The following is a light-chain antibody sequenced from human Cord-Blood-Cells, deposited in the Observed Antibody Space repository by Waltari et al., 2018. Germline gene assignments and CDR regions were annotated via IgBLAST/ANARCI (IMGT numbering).Light chain of an antibody. CDR1: THYVGSYHL. Sequence: QSALTQPASVSGSPGQSITISCTGTTHYVGSYHLVSWYQQHPGKDPKLMIYEGSKRPSGVSNRFSGSKSGNTASLTISGLQAEDEADYYCCSYAGSSTYVFGTGTKVTVL. CDR3: CSYAGSSTYV. CDR2: EGS. V-gene: IGLV2-23*01. J-gene: IGLJ1*01.